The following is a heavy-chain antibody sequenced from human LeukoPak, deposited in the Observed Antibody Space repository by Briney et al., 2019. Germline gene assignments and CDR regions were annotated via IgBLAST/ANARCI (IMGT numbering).Heavy chain of an antibody. D-gene: IGHD1-26*01. CDR3: VKDWDY. J-gene: IGHJ4*02. CDR2: IKQDGSEK. Sequence: PGGSLRLSCAASGLTFSRYWISWVRQAPGKGLEWVANIKQDGSEKYYVDSVKGRFAISRDNAKNSLYLQLNSLRAEDTAVYYCVKDWDYWGQGTLVTISS. V-gene: IGHV3-7*05. CDR1: GLTFSRYW.